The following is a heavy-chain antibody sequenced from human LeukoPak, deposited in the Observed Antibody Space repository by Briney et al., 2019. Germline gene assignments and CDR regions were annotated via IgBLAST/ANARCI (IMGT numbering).Heavy chain of an antibody. Sequence: SETLSLTCTVSGGSISSHYWSWIRQPPGKGLEWIGSIYYSGSTYYNPSLKSRVTISVDTSKNQFSLKLSSVTAADTAVYYCARIEPYGKYYDILTGYSPDWFDPWGQGTLVTVSS. J-gene: IGHJ5*02. D-gene: IGHD3-9*01. CDR3: ARIEPYGKYYDILTGYSPDWFDP. CDR1: GGSISSHY. CDR2: IYYSGST. V-gene: IGHV4-59*05.